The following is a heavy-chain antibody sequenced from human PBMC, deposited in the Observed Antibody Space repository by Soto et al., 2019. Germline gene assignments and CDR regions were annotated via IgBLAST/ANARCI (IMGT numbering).Heavy chain of an antibody. V-gene: IGHV3-7*01. CDR1: GFTFSSYW. D-gene: IGHD6-19*01. Sequence: PGGSLRLSCAASGFTFSSYWMSWVRQAPGKGLEWVANIKQDGSEKYYVDSVKGRFTISRDNAKNSLYLQMNSLRAEDTAVYYCARVRQWLVQGDFDYWGQGTLVTVSS. CDR2: IKQDGSEK. J-gene: IGHJ4*02. CDR3: ARVRQWLVQGDFDY.